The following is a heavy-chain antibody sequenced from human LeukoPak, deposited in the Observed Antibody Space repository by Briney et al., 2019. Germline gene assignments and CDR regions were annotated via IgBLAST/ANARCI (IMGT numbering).Heavy chain of an antibody. D-gene: IGHD5-18*01. CDR1: GFTFSSYS. CDR2: ISSSSSYI. CDR3: ARVGYSYGFYYFDY. J-gene: IGHJ4*02. Sequence: GGSLRLSCAASGFTFSSYSMNWVRQAPGKGLEWVSSISSSSSYIYYADSVKGRFTISRDNAKNSLYLQMNSLRAEDTAVYYCARVGYSYGFYYFDYWGQGTLVTVSS. V-gene: IGHV3-21*01.